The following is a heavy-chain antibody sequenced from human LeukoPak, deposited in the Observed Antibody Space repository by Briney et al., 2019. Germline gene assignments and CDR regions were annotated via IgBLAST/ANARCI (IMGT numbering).Heavy chain of an antibody. Sequence: GESLKISCKGSGYSFTSYWIGWVRQMPGKGLEWMGIIDPADSDTRYSPSFQGQVTISVDKSINTAYLQWTSLKASDTAIYYCARAEYFASESFPAHYWGQGSLVTVSS. CDR1: GYSFTSYW. J-gene: IGHJ4*02. D-gene: IGHD3-10*01. CDR3: ARAEYFASESFPAHY. CDR2: IDPADSDT. V-gene: IGHV5-51*01.